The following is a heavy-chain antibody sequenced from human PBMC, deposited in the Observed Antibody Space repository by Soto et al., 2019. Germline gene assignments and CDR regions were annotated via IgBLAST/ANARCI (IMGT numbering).Heavy chain of an antibody. J-gene: IGHJ6*03. CDR3: AKDYGGLRPGEYYMAV. CDR2: ISYDGGEK. V-gene: IGHV3-30*18. CDR1: GFRFSGYT. D-gene: IGHD4-17*01. Sequence: PGGSLRLSCAASGFRFSGYTIHWVRQAPGRGLEWVALISYDGGEKYEADSVKGRFTISRDNSKNTLYLQMNSLRDEDTAVYYCAKDYGGLRPGEYYMAVWGKGTTVTVSS.